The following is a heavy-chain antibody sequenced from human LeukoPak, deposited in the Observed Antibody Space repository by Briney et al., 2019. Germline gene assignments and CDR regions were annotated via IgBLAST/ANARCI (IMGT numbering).Heavy chain of an antibody. V-gene: IGHV4-34*01. CDR1: GGSFSGYY. D-gene: IGHD6-6*01. CDR2: INHSGST. J-gene: IGHJ6*03. CDR3: ARGRAARYYYYYMDV. Sequence: SETLSLTCAVYGGSFSGYYWSWIRQPPAKGLEWIGEINHSGSTNYNPSLKSRVTISVDTSKNQFSLKLSSVTAADTAVYYCARGRAARYYYYYMDVWGKGTTVTVSS.